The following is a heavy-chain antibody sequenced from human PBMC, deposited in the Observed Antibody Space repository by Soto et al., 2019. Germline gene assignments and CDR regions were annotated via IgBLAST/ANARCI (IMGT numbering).Heavy chain of an antibody. CDR2: ISGSGGST. J-gene: IGHJ6*03. V-gene: IGHV3-23*01. CDR1: GFTFSSYA. Sequence: GGSLRLSCAASGFTFSSYAMSWVRQAPGKGLEWVSAISGSGGSTYYADSVKGRFTISRDNSKNTLYLQMNSLRAEDTAVYYCAKPPHYDFWSGYGTYYYYYYMDVWGKGTTVTVS. CDR3: AKPPHYDFWSGYGTYYYYYYMDV. D-gene: IGHD3-3*01.